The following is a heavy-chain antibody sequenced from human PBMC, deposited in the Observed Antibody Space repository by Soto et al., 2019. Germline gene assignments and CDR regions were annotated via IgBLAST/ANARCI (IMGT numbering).Heavy chain of an antibody. J-gene: IGHJ5*02. CDR2: INHSGST. V-gene: IGHV4-34*01. CDR3: ARTMLLGWFDP. CDR1: GGSFSGYY. D-gene: IGHD2-15*01. Sequence: PSETLSLTCAVYGGSFSGYYWSWIRQPPGKGLEWIGEINHSGSTNYNPSLKSRVTISVDTSKNQFSLKLTSVTAADTAVYYCARTMLLGWFDPWGQGTLVTVSS.